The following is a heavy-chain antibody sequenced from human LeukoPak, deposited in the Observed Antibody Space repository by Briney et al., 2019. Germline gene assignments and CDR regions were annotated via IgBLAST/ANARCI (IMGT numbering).Heavy chain of an antibody. Sequence: PGGSLRLSCAASGFTLSSYSMNWVRQAPGKGLEWVSSISRSSAYIYYADSVKGRFTISRDNAKNSLYLQMNSLRAEDMALYYCAKGTVGALGTPFDYWGQGTLVTVSS. CDR2: ISRSSAYI. D-gene: IGHD1-26*01. CDR1: GFTLSSYS. CDR3: AKGTVGALGTPFDY. J-gene: IGHJ4*02. V-gene: IGHV3-21*04.